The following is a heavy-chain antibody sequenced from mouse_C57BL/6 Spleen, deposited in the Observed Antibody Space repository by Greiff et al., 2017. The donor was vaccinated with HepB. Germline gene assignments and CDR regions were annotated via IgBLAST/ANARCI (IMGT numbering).Heavy chain of an antibody. J-gene: IGHJ4*01. CDR2: INPNNGGT. CDR3: ARSWYSNHHYAMDY. CDR1: GYTFTDYN. D-gene: IGHD2-5*01. V-gene: IGHV1-22*01. Sequence: EVQLVESGPELVKPGASVKMSCKASGYTFTDYNMHWVKQSHGKSLEWIGYINPNNGGTSYNQKFKGKATLTVNKSSSTAYMELRSLTSEDSAVYYCARSWYSNHHYAMDYWGQGTSVTVSS.